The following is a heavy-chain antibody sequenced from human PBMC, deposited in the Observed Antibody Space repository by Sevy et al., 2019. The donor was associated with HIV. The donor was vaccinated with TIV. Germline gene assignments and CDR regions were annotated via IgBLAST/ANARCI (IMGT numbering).Heavy chain of an antibody. D-gene: IGHD3-10*01. CDR3: APGGSGDYYYYGVDV. J-gene: IGHJ6*02. Sequence: GGSLRLSCVGSGFTFRNFGVHWLRLAPAKGLEWLSVVSYDGSSKDYVDSVKGRFIVSRDNSKNTLYLQMNSLRTEDTAVYYCAPGGSGDYYYYGVDVWGQGTTVTVSS. CDR2: VSYDGSSK. V-gene: IGHV3-30*03. CDR1: GFTFRNFG.